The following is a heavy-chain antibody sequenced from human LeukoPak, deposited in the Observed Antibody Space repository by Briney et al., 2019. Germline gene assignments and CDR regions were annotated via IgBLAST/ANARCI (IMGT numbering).Heavy chain of an antibody. J-gene: IGHJ4*02. CDR2: INSDGGTT. V-gene: IGHV3-74*01. D-gene: IGHD2-21*02. CDR3: ARVSDCGGDCYPGLFDY. Sequence: GGSLRLSCAASGFIFSSFWMHWVRQVPGKGLVWVSHINSDGGTTDYADSVRGRFTISRDNAKNTLYLQMNSLRAEDTAVYYCARVSDCGGDCYPGLFDYWGQGTLVTVSS. CDR1: GFIFSSFW.